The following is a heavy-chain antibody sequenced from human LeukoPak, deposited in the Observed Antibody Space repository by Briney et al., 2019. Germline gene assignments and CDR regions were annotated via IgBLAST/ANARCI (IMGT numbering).Heavy chain of an antibody. J-gene: IGHJ5*02. D-gene: IGHD6-13*01. CDR2: IMPMFGKA. V-gene: IGHV1-69*13. CDR1: GGIFSSYA. CDR3: ARDWGMGPSSSWA. Sequence: SVKVSCKASGGIFSSYAFSWLRQAPGQGLEWMGGIMPMFGKANYAQKFQGRVTITADESTTTAYMELNSLRSEDTAMYYCARDWGMGPSSSWAWGQGTLVTVSS.